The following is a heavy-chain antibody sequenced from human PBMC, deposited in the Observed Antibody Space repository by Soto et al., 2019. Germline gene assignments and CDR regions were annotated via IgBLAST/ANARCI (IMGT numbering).Heavy chain of an antibody. CDR3: ARQVGVTSLPDY. CDR1: GYTFTSYG. J-gene: IGHJ4*02. Sequence: ASVKVSCKASGYTFTSYGISWVRQAPGQGLEWVGWINTHNGNTNSAQKLQGRVTMTTDTSTSTAYMELRSLRSDDTAVYYCARQVGVTSLPDYWGQGTLVTVSS. D-gene: IGHD1-26*01. CDR2: INTHNGNT. V-gene: IGHV1-18*01.